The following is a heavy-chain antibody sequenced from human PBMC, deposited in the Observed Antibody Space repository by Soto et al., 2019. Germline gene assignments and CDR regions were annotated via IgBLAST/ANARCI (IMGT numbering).Heavy chain of an antibody. J-gene: IGHJ3*02. CDR3: ARDQGIHDAFDI. CDR1: GFTFSSYS. CDR2: ISSSSSYI. Sequence: EVQLVESGGGLVQPGGSLRLSCAASGFTFSSYSMNWVRQAPGKGLEWVSSISSSSSYIYYADSVKGRFTISRDNAKNSLYLQMNSLRAEDTAVYYCARDQGIHDAFDIWGQGTMVTVSS. V-gene: IGHV3-21*01.